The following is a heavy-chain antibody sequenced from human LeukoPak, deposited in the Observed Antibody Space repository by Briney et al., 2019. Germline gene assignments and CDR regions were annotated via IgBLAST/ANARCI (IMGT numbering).Heavy chain of an antibody. V-gene: IGHV4-38-2*02. J-gene: IGHJ4*02. CDR2: IYYSGST. CDR1: GYSISSGYY. CDR3: ASIVVVTAYDY. Sequence: SETLSLTCTVSGYSISSGYYWGWIRQPPGKGLEWIGSIYYSGSTYYNPSLKSRVTISVDTSKNQFSLKLSSVTAADTAVYYCASIVVVTAYDYWGQGTLVTVSS. D-gene: IGHD2-21*02.